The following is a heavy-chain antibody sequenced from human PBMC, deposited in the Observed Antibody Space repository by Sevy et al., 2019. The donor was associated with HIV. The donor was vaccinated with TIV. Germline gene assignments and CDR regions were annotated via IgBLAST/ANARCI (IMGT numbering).Heavy chain of an antibody. Sequence: GGSLRLSCAASGFTFSDYYMSWIRQAPGKGLEWVSYISSSGSTIYYADSVKGRFTISRNNAKNSLYLQMNSLRAEDKALYYCARGQYYDSSGYYPYFDYWGQGTLVRVSS. CDR1: GFTFSDYY. J-gene: IGHJ4*02. CDR2: ISSSGSTI. V-gene: IGHV3-11*04. D-gene: IGHD3-22*01. CDR3: ARGQYYDSSGYYPYFDY.